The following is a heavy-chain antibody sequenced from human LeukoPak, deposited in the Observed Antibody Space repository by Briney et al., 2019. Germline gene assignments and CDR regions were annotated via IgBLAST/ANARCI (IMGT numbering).Heavy chain of an antibody. CDR3: ASSAAHYDVLTGFYPRGAFDY. CDR1: GGSISSISYY. D-gene: IGHD3-9*01. Sequence: SETLSLTCTVSGGSISSISYYWGWIRQSPGKGLEWIATIYYSESTYYNPSLRSRVTIAVDTSKNQVSLKLSSVNAADTAVYYCASSAAHYDVLTGFYPRGAFDYWGQGTLVTVSS. CDR2: IYYSEST. V-gene: IGHV4-39*01. J-gene: IGHJ4*02.